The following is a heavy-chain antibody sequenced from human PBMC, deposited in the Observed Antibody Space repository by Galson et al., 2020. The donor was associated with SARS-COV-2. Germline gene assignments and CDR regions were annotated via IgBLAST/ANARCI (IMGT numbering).Heavy chain of an antibody. V-gene: IGHV4-39*01. Sequence: SETLSLTCTVSGGSISSSSYYWGWIRQPPGKGLEWIGSIYYSGSTYYNPSLKSRVTISVDTSKNQFSLKLSSVTAADTAVYYCAEAFWSGYYYYYYYMDVWGKGTTVTVSS. J-gene: IGHJ6*03. CDR3: AEAFWSGYYYYYYYMDV. CDR1: GGSISSSSYY. CDR2: IYYSGST. D-gene: IGHD3-3*01.